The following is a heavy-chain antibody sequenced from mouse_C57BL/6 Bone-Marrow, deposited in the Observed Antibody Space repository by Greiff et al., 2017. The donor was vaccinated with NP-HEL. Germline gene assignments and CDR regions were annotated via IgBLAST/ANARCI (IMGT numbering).Heavy chain of an antibody. D-gene: IGHD1-1*01. V-gene: IGHV1-81*01. Sequence: QVQLQQSGAELARPGASVKLSCKASGYTFTSYGISWVKQRTGQGLEWIGEIYPRSGNTYYNEKFKGKATLNADKSSSTAYRMLLSLTSEDSSVYYCSRDYYDSLDYWGQGTTLTVSS. J-gene: IGHJ2*01. CDR1: GYTFTSYG. CDR3: SRDYYDSLDY. CDR2: IYPRSGNT.